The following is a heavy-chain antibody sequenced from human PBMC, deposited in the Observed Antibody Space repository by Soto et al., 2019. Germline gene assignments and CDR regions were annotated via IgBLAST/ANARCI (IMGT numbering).Heavy chain of an antibody. D-gene: IGHD1-1*01. V-gene: IGHV3-53*01. Sequence: EVQLVESGGGLIQPGGSLRLSCAASGLTVSNNYMSWVRQAPGKGLEWVSIIYSGGSTYYADSVTGRFTISRDNSKNTRYLQIDSLRAEDTAVYYCARAFNWNDAYFDYWGQGTLVTVSS. CDR3: ARAFNWNDAYFDY. CDR1: GLTVSNNY. CDR2: IYSGGST. J-gene: IGHJ4*02.